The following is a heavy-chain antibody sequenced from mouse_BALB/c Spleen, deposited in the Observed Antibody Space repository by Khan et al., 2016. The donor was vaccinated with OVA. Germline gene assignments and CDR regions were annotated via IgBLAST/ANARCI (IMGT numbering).Heavy chain of an antibody. CDR1: GFTFSDYG. CDR2: ISALAYTI. D-gene: IGHD1-2*01. J-gene: IGHJ3*01. V-gene: IGHV5-15*02. Sequence: VELVESGGGLVQPGGSRKLSCAASGFTFSDYGMAWVRQAPGKGPEWVAFISALAYTIYYADIVTGRFTISRENAKNTLYLEMSSLRSEDTAIYYCGRGGGTAPFAYWGLGTLVTVSA. CDR3: GRGGGTAPFAY.